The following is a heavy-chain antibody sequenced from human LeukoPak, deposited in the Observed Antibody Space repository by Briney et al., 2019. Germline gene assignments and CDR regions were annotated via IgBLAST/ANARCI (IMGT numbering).Heavy chain of an antibody. CDR3: ARVGGYCSSTSCYYRY. V-gene: IGHV1-69*13. CDR1: GYTFTSYG. J-gene: IGHJ4*02. Sequence: SVKVSCKASGYTFTSYGISWVRQAPGQGLEWMGGIIPIFGTANYAQKFQGRVTITADESTSTAYMELSSLRSEDTAVYYCARVGGYCSSTSCYYRYWGQGTLVTVSS. CDR2: IIPIFGTA. D-gene: IGHD2-2*01.